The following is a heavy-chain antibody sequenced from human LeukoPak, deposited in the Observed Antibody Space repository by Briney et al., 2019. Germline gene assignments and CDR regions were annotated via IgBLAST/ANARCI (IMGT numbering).Heavy chain of an antibody. CDR3: ARPSTGTTTGFDY. CDR1: GGSISGSSYY. J-gene: IGHJ4*02. D-gene: IGHD1-7*01. CDR2: IYYSGTT. Sequence: SETLSLTCTVSGGSISGSSYYWGWIRQPSEKGLEWIGSIYYSGTTYYNPSLKSRVTISVDTSKNQFSLRLSSVTAADTAVYYCARPSTGTTTGFDYWGQGTLVTVSS. V-gene: IGHV4-39*01.